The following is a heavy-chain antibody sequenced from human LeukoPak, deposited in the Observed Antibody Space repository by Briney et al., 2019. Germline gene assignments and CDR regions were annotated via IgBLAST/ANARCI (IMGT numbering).Heavy chain of an antibody. CDR1: GFTFRSYA. V-gene: IGHV3-23*01. CDR2: ISGSGSAT. D-gene: IGHD4-17*01. J-gene: IGHJ3*02. CDR3: AKDQYGEAFDI. Sequence: PGGSLRLSCAASGFTFRSYAMNWVRQAPGKGLEWVSAISGSGSATYYADSVKGRFTISRDNSKNTLYLQMNSLRAEDTDVYYCAKDQYGEAFDIWGPGTMVTVSS.